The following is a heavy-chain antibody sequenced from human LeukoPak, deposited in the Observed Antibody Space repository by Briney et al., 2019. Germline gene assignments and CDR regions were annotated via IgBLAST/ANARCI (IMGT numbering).Heavy chain of an antibody. CDR1: GGSISSYY. Sequence: SETLSLTCTVSGGSISSYYWSWIRQPAGKGLEWIGRIYTSGSTNYNPSLRSRVTMSVDTSKNQFSLKLSSVTAADTAVFYCAREIDNYGDYEAFDIWGQGTMVTVSS. J-gene: IGHJ3*02. V-gene: IGHV4-4*07. CDR2: IYTSGST. CDR3: AREIDNYGDYEAFDI. D-gene: IGHD4-17*01.